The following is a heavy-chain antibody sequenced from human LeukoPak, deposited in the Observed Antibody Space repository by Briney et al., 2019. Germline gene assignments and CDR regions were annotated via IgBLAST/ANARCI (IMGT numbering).Heavy chain of an antibody. V-gene: IGHV4-59*01. J-gene: IGHJ4*02. D-gene: IGHD6-13*01. CDR3: ARAYSSSWYYFDY. Sequence: SETLSLTCTVSGGSISSYYWSWIRQPPGKGLEWIGYIYYSGSTNYNPSLKSRVTISVDTSKNQFSLKLSSVTAADTAVYYCARAYSSSWYYFDYWGRGTLVTVSS. CDR2: IYYSGST. CDR1: GGSISSYY.